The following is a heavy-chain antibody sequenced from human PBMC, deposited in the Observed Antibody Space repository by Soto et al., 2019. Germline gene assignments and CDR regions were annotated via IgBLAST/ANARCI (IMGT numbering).Heavy chain of an antibody. D-gene: IGHD6-25*01. CDR2: ISFDGSNK. CDR3: APQRQPPAGDYYCFGMDV. V-gene: IGHV3-30*04. Sequence: QVQLMESGGGVVRPGESLRLSCAASAFSFTNFALHWVRQAPGRGLEWVAVISFDGSNKFYVDSVKGRFTISMDNSKNSLYMQMISLTHDDTGFYYWAPQRQPPAGDYYCFGMDVWGQGTTVTVSS. CDR1: AFSFTNFA. J-gene: IGHJ6*02.